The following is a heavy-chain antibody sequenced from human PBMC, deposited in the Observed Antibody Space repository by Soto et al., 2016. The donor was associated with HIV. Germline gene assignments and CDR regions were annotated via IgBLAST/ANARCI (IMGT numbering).Heavy chain of an antibody. Sequence: EVQLLESGGGLVQPGGSLRLSCAASGFTFSSYAMSWVRQAPGKGLEWVSAISGSGGSTYYADSVKGRFTISRDNSKNTLYLQMNSLRAEDTAVYYCAKDPDYYDSSGYYSYYFDYWGQGTLVTVSS. CDR2: ISGSGGST. V-gene: IGHV3-23*01. CDR1: GFTFSSYA. CDR3: AKDPDYYDSSGYYSYYFDY. D-gene: IGHD3-22*01. J-gene: IGHJ4*02.